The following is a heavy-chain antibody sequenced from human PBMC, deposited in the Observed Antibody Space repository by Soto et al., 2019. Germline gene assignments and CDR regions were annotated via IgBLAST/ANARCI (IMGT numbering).Heavy chain of an antibody. J-gene: IGHJ3*02. Sequence: ASGKVSCKASGYTFTSYGISWVLQAPGQGLEWMGWISAYNGNTNYAQKLQGRVTMTTDTSTSTAYMELRSLRSDDTAVYYCARVGAAAGVFDICGQWTMVTGSS. D-gene: IGHD6-13*01. CDR1: GYTFTSYG. CDR2: ISAYNGNT. V-gene: IGHV1-18*01. CDR3: ARVGAAAGVFDI.